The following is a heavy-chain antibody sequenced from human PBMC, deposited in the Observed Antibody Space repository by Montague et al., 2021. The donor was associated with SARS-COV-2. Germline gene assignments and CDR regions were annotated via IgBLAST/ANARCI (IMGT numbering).Heavy chain of an antibody. Sequence: SETLSLTCAVYGGSFSGYYWTWIRQAPGKGLEWIGEITHRGSTTYNPSLESRVTISVDTSKKQFSLKLRSVTAADTAVYYCARWISRLRRVNEWGQGTLVTVSS. J-gene: IGHJ4*02. CDR3: ARWISRLRRVNE. CDR2: ITHRGST. D-gene: IGHD3-10*01. V-gene: IGHV4-34*01. CDR1: GGSFSGYY.